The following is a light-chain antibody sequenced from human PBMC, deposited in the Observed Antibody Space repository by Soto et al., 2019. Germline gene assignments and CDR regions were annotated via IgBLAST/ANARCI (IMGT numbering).Light chain of an antibody. CDR1: QGISSY. CDR3: QQYHSYPIT. J-gene: IGKJ5*01. CDR2: AAS. V-gene: IGKV1-9*01. Sequence: DIQLTQYPSFLSASVGDRVTITFLASQGISSYLAWYQQKPGKAPKLLIYAASTLQSGVPSRFTGSGSGTEFTLTISSLQPADFASYYCQQYHSYPITFGQGTLLEIK.